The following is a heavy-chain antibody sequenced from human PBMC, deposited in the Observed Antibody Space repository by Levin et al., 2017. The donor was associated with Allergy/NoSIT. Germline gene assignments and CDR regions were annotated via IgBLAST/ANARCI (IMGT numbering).Heavy chain of an antibody. Sequence: LSVTCAASGFTFSDYYMSWIRQAPGKGLEWVSYISSSGSTIYYADSVKGRFTISRDNAKNSLYLQMNSLRAEDTAVYYCARDPVAGDYWGQGTLVTVSS. J-gene: IGHJ4*02. V-gene: IGHV3-11*01. CDR2: ISSSGSTI. CDR3: ARDPVAGDY. CDR1: GFTFSDYY. D-gene: IGHD6-19*01.